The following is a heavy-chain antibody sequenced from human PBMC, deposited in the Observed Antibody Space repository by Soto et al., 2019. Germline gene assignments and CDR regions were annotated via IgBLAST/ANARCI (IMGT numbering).Heavy chain of an antibody. V-gene: IGHV3-23*01. J-gene: IGHJ3*02. Sequence: VGSLRLSCAASGFTFSSYAMSWVRQAPGKGLEWVSAISGSGGSTYYADSVKGRFTISRDNSKNTLYLQMNSLRAEDTAVYYCAKDDGQLLDAFDIWGQGTMVTFSS. CDR1: GFTFSSYA. D-gene: IGHD1-26*01. CDR3: AKDDGQLLDAFDI. CDR2: ISGSGGST.